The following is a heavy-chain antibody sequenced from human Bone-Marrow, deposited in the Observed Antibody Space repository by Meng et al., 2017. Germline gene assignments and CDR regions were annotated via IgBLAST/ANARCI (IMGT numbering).Heavy chain of an antibody. CDR2: INPNSGAT. V-gene: IGHV1-2*02. Sequence: SVNVPCKASGYTFSDYYMDWVRQAPGQGLEWMGWINPNSGATNYAQKFQGRVTLTRDKSITTVYMDVTSLRSDDTAVYYCAKDLRDWNDAFDIWGQGTMVTVSS. D-gene: IGHD2-21*01. CDR3: AKDLRDWNDAFDI. CDR1: GYTFSDYY. J-gene: IGHJ3*02.